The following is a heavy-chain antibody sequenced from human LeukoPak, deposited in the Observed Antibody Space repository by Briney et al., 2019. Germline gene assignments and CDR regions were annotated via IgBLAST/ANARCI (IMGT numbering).Heavy chain of an antibody. CDR2: IKQDGSGK. D-gene: IGHD1-1*01. CDR3: ARVKIGPTGSFDY. CDR1: GFTFSDYW. J-gene: IGHJ4*02. Sequence: GGSLRLSCAASGFTFSDYWMSWVRQTPGQGLEWVANIKQDGSGKDYVDSVKGRFTISRDNAKNSLDLQMNSLRAEDTAMYYCARVKIGPTGSFDYWGQGTLVTVAS. V-gene: IGHV3-7*04.